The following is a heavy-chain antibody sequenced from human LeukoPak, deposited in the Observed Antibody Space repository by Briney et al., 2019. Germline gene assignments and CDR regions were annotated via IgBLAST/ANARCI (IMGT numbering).Heavy chain of an antibody. Sequence: SVEVSCKASGGTFSSYTISWVRQAPGQGLEWMGRTIPILGIANYAQKFQGRVTITADKSTSTAYMELSSLRSEDTAVYYCARDEGSYHGDYFDYWGQGTLVTVSS. CDR1: GGTFSSYT. D-gene: IGHD1-26*01. CDR3: ARDEGSYHGDYFDY. J-gene: IGHJ4*02. CDR2: TIPILGIA. V-gene: IGHV1-69*04.